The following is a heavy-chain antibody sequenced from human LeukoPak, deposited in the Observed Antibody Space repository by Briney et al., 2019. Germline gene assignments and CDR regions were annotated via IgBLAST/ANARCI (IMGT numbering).Heavy chain of an antibody. D-gene: IGHD3-3*02. V-gene: IGHV4-39*07. CDR3: ARIGPILGAAWVDY. CDR1: GGSIRSSSYY. Sequence: SETLSLTCTVSGGSIRSSSYYWGWIRQAPGKGLEWIASIYYSGSTYYNPSLKSRVTMSVDTSKNQFSLRLSSVTAVDTAVYYCARIGPILGAAWVDYWGQGTLVSVSS. J-gene: IGHJ4*02. CDR2: IYYSGST.